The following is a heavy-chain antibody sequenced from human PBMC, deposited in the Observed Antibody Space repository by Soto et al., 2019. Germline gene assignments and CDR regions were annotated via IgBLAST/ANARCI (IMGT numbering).Heavy chain of an antibody. D-gene: IGHD3-9*01. V-gene: IGHV1-18*01. CDR3: ARDAILRYFDWLLEGDAFDI. Sequence: ASLKVSCKASGYTFTSYGISWVRQAPGQGLEWMGWISAYNGNTNYAQKLQGRVTMTTDTSTSTAYMELRSLRSDDTAVYYCARDAILRYFDWLLEGDAFDIWGQGTMVTVSS. J-gene: IGHJ3*02. CDR1: GYTFTSYG. CDR2: ISAYNGNT.